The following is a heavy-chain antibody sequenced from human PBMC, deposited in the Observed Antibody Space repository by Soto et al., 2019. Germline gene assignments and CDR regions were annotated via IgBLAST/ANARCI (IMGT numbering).Heavy chain of an antibody. D-gene: IGHD3-22*01. V-gene: IGHV4-30-2*01. CDR2: IYHSGST. J-gene: IGHJ5*02. CDR1: GGSISSGGYS. CDR3: ARGGDYYDRSGDWFDP. Sequence: SETLSLTCAVSGGSISSGGYSWSWIRQPPGKGLEWIGYIYHSGSTYYNPSLKSRVTISVDRSKNQFSLKLSSVTAADTAVYYCARGGDYYDRSGDWFDPWGQGTLVTVSS.